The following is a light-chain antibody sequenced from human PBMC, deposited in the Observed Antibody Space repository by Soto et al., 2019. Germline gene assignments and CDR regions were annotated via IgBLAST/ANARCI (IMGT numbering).Light chain of an antibody. CDR1: SSDVGGYNY. Sequence: QSVLTQPASVSGSPGQSITISCTGTSSDVGGYNYVSWYQQHPGKAPKLMIYGVTNRPSGVSNRFSGSKSGNTASLTISGVQADEEADDYGSSYTSSSTLSVVFGGGTKLTVL. V-gene: IGLV2-14*01. J-gene: IGLJ2*01. CDR3: SSYTSSSTLSVV. CDR2: GVT.